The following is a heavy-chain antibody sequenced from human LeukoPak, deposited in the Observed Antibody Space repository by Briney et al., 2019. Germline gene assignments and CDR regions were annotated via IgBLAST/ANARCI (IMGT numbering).Heavy chain of an antibody. CDR1: GFTFSSYG. CDR3: AKDRGDGYNYDYYYGMDV. D-gene: IGHD5-24*01. J-gene: IGHJ6*02. V-gene: IGHV3-30*18. Sequence: PGRSLRLSCGASGFTFSSYGMHWVRQAPGEGLEWVAVISYDGSNKYYADSVKGRFTISRDNSKNTLYLQMNSLRAEDTAVYYCAKDRGDGYNYDYYYGMDVWGQGTTVTVSS. CDR2: ISYDGSNK.